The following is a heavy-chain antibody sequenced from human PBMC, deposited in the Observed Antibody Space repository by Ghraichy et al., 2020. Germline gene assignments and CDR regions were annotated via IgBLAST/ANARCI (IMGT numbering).Heavy chain of an antibody. J-gene: IGHJ4*02. CDR2: ISGSGGST. V-gene: IGHV3-23*01. Sequence: GGSLRLSCAASGFTFSSYAMSWVRQAPGKGLEWVSAISGSGGSTYYADSVKGRFTISRDNSKNTLYLQMNSLRAEDMAVYYCAKDPYYDSSGYQGGFDYWGQGTLVTVSS. CDR3: AKDPYYDSSGYQGGFDY. CDR1: GFTFSSYA. D-gene: IGHD3-22*01.